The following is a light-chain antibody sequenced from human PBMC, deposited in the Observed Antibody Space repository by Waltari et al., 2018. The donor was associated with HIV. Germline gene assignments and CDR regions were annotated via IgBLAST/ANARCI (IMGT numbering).Light chain of an antibody. V-gene: IGKV3-15*01. CDR3: QQYNDLPQT. J-gene: IGKJ1*01. Sequence: EVVMTQSPDTLSVSPGERAPLSCRASQNVGANLAWYQVRPGQAPSLLIYGATSRTTGFPARFSASGSGTEFTLTISSLQSEDFAIYYCQQYNDLPQTFGQGTRVDMK. CDR1: QNVGAN. CDR2: GAT.